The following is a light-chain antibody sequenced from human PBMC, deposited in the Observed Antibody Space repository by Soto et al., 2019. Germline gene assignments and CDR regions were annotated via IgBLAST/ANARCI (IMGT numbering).Light chain of an antibody. CDR2: GAS. CDR3: QQRSNWPTWT. Sequence: EIVMTQSPATLSASPGERATLSCRASESVSSNLAWYQQKPGQAHRLIIYGASNRATGIPARFSGSGSGTDFTLTISSLEPEDFAVYYCQQRSNWPTWTFGQGTKVDIK. J-gene: IGKJ1*01. V-gene: IGKV3-11*01. CDR1: ESVSSN.